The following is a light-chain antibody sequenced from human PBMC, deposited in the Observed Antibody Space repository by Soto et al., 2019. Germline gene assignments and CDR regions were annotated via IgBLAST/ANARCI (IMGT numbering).Light chain of an antibody. Sequence: QPVLTQSSSASASLGSSVKLTCTLSSGHSSYNIAWHQQQPGKAPRYLMKVEASGSYNKGSGVPDRFSGSSSGADRYLTISNLQFEDEADYYCETWDSNTHWVFGGGTKLTVL. CDR2: VEASGSY. CDR3: ETWDSNTHWV. V-gene: IGLV4-60*02. CDR1: SGHSSYN. J-gene: IGLJ3*02.